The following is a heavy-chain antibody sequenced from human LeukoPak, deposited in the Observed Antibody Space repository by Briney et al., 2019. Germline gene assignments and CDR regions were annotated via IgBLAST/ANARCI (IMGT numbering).Heavy chain of an antibody. Sequence: PSETLSLTCTVSGGSISSYYWSWIRQPPGKGLEWIGYIYYSGSTNYNPSLKSRVTISVDTSKNQFSLKLSSVTAADTAVYYCARITYSGSLGAFDIWGQGTMVTVSS. CDR1: GGSISSYY. CDR3: ARITYSGSLGAFDI. D-gene: IGHD1-26*01. V-gene: IGHV4-59*01. CDR2: IYYSGST. J-gene: IGHJ3*02.